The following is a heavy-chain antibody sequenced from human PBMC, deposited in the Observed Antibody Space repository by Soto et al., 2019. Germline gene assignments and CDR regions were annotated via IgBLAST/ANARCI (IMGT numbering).Heavy chain of an antibody. CDR1: GGSFSGYY. Sequence: SETLSLTCAVYGGSFSGYYWSWIRQPPGKGLEWIGEINHSGSTNYNPSLKSRVTISVDTSKNQFSLKLSSVTAADTAVYYCATVVATTYYFDYWGQGTLVTVSS. J-gene: IGHJ4*02. D-gene: IGHD5-12*01. V-gene: IGHV4-34*01. CDR3: ATVVATTYYFDY. CDR2: INHSGST.